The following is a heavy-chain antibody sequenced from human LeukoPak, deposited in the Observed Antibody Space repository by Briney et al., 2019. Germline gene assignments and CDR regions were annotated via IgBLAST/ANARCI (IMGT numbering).Heavy chain of an antibody. CDR3: ARADYDYSPLADYYMDV. CDR2: IYYSGST. CDR1: GGSISSGDYY. D-gene: IGHD4-11*01. J-gene: IGHJ6*03. Sequence: SQTLSLTCTVSGGSISSGDYYWSWIRQPPGKGLEWIGYIYYSGSTYYNPSLKSRVTISVDTSKNQFSLKLSSVTAADTAVYYCARADYDYSPLADYYMDVWGKGTTVTVSS. V-gene: IGHV4-30-4*08.